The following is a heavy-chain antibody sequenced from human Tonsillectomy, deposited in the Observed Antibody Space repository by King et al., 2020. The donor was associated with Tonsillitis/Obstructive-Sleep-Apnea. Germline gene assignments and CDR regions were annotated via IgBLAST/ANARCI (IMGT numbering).Heavy chain of an antibody. CDR2: IYYTGVT. J-gene: IGHJ5*02. CDR3: ARDSLGFCSSTSCPEARFDP. Sequence: VQLQESGPGLVKPSETLSLTCTVSGGSITSTNYYWRWIRQHPGKGLEWIGYIYYTGVTYYNPSLKSRVIISVDTSKNQFSLKLSSVTAADTAVYYCARDSLGFCSSTSCPEARFDPWGQGTLITVSS. V-gene: IGHV4-31*03. CDR1: GGSITSTNYY. D-gene: IGHD2-2*01.